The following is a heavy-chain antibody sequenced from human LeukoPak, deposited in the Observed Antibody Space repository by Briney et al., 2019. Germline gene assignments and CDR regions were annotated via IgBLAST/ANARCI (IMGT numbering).Heavy chain of an antibody. V-gene: IGHV3-21*01. CDR1: GFTFSSYS. D-gene: IGHD3-22*01. CDR2: ISSSSSYI. J-gene: IGHJ4*02. CDR3: ARGLYYDSSGYEPLDY. Sequence: GGSLRLSXAASGFTFSSYSMNWVRQAPGKGLEWVTSISSSSSYIYYADSVKGRFTISRDNAKNSLYQQMNSLRAEDTAVYYCARGLYYDSSGYEPLDYWGQGTLVTVSS.